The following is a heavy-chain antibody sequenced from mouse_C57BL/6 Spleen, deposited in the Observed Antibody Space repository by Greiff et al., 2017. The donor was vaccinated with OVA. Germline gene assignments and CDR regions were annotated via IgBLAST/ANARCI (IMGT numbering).Heavy chain of an antibody. Sequence: EVKLMESGGDLVKPGGSLKLSCAASGFTFSSYGMSWVRQTPDKRLEWVATISSGGSYTYYPDSVKGRFTISRDNAKNTLYLQMSSLKSEDTAMYYCARQGYDYDDAMDYWGQGTSVTVSS. CDR1: GFTFSSYG. CDR2: ISSGGSYT. V-gene: IGHV5-6*01. J-gene: IGHJ4*01. D-gene: IGHD2-4*01. CDR3: ARQGYDYDDAMDY.